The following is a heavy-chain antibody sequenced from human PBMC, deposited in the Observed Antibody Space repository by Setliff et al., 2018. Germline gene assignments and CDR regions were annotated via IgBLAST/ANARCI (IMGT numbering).Heavy chain of an antibody. J-gene: IGHJ4*02. D-gene: IGHD1-20*01. CDR3: AGDRGSNNSPEDFDY. Sequence: PSETLSLTCTVSRGPINSHYWSWIRQPAGKGLEWIGRIYADGSTNYNPSLKSRVTMSIDTSKNQFFLEVRSVTAADTAVYYCAGDRGSNNSPEDFDYWGLGTQVTVSS. V-gene: IGHV4-4*07. CDR1: RGPINSHY. CDR2: IYADGST.